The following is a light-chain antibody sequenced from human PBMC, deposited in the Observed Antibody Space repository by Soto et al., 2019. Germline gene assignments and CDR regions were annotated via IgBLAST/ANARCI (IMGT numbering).Light chain of an antibody. CDR1: SSDVGNYNY. CDR3: CSYAGSYPGV. J-gene: IGLJ3*02. V-gene: IGLV2-11*01. Sequence: QSALTQPRSVSGSPGQSVTISCTGTSSDVGNYNYVSWYQQHPGKAPKVMIYDVNKWPSGVPDRFSGSKSGNTASLTISGLQAEDDADYYCCSYAGSYPGVFGGGTKLTVL. CDR2: DVN.